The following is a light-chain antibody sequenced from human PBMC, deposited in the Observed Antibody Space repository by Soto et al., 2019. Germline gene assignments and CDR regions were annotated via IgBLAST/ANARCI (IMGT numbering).Light chain of an antibody. CDR1: QSVSSY. J-gene: IGKJ5*01. V-gene: IGKV3-11*01. CDR2: DAS. Sequence: PGERATLSCRASQSVSSYLAWYQQKPGQAPRLLIYDASNRATGIPARFSGSGSGTDFTLTISSLEPEDFAVYYCQQRSNGPITFGQGTRLEIK. CDR3: QQRSNGPIT.